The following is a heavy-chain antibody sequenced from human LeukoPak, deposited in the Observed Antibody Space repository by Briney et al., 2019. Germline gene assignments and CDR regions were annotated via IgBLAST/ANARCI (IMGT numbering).Heavy chain of an antibody. D-gene: IGHD5-18*01. CDR1: GFTFSSYA. J-gene: IGHJ6*03. Sequence: PGGSLRLSCAASGFTFSSYAMHWVRQAPGKGLEYVSAISSNGGSTYYANSVKGGFTISRDNSKNTLYLQMGSLRAEDMAVYYCAREGYSSTGYYYYMDVWGKGTTVTVSS. CDR2: ISSNGGST. CDR3: AREGYSSTGYYYYMDV. V-gene: IGHV3-64*01.